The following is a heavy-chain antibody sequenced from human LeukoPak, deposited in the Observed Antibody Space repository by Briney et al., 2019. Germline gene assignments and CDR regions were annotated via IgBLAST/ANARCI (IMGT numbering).Heavy chain of an antibody. Sequence: SETLSLTCAVYGGSFSGYYWSWIRQPPGKGLEWIGEINHSGSTNYNPSLKSRVTISVDTSKNQFSLKLSSVTAADTAVYYCARRGGNCSGGSCYPLWFDPWGQGTLVTVSS. CDR3: ARRGGNCSGGSCYPLWFDP. V-gene: IGHV4-34*01. J-gene: IGHJ5*02. CDR2: INHSGST. CDR1: GGSFSGYY. D-gene: IGHD2-15*01.